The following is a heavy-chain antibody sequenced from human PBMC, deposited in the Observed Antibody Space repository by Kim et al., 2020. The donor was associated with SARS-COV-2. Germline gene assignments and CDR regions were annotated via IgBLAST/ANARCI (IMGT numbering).Heavy chain of an antibody. Sequence: TSTPDLRDAVTISVDASKTQFSLKLSSVTAADTAVYYCARSSSGWTFDYWGQGTLVTVSS. J-gene: IGHJ4*02. CDR3: ARSSSGWTFDY. V-gene: IGHV4-34*01. D-gene: IGHD6-19*01.